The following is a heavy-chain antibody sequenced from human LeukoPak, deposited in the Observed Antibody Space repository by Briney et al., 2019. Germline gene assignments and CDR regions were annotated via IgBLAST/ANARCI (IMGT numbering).Heavy chain of an antibody. V-gene: IGHV3-15*01. Sequence: GGSLRLSCAASGFTFSNAWMSWVRQAPGKGLEWVGRIKSNGHGGATDYAATGKGRFAVSRDDSKNTLYLQLNSLKTEDTAMYYCTTDGGVLVRPLFDYWGQGTLVTVSS. CDR1: GFTFSNAW. CDR2: IKSNGHGGAT. D-gene: IGHD2-8*02. J-gene: IGHJ4*02. CDR3: TTDGGVLVRPLFDY.